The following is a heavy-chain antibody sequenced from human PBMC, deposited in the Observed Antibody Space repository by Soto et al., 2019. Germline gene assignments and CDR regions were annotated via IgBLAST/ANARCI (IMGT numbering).Heavy chain of an antibody. J-gene: IGHJ4*02. CDR3: AKDLGAGWIRPGDY. D-gene: IGHD3-16*01. Sequence: QVQLVESGGGVVQPGRSLRLSCAASGFTFSSYGMHWVRQAPGKGLEWVAVISYDGSNKYYADSVKGRFTISRDNSKNTLYLQMNSLRAEETAVYYCAKDLGAGWIRPGDYWGQGTLVTVSS. CDR2: ISYDGSNK. CDR1: GFTFSSYG. V-gene: IGHV3-30*18.